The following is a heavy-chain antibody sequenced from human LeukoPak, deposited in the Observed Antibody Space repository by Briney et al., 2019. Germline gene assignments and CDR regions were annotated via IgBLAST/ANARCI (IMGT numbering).Heavy chain of an antibody. CDR3: ARGVTAMRWFDP. J-gene: IGHJ5*02. Sequence: GGSLRLTCAASGFTFSSYAIHWVRQAPGKGLEWVAVISYDGSNKYYADSVKGRFTISRDNSKNTLYLQMNSLRAEDTAVYYCARGVTAMRWFDPWGQGTLVTVSS. CDR2: ISYDGSNK. CDR1: GFTFSSYA. D-gene: IGHD2-21*02. V-gene: IGHV3-30*04.